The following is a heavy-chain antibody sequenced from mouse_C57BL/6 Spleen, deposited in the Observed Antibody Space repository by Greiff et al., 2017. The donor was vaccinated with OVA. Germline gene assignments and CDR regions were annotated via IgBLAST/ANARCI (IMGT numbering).Heavy chain of an antibody. J-gene: IGHJ2*01. CDR3: ARRTILCCFDY. CDR1: GFTFSDYG. Sequence: EVQLVESGGGLVKPGGSLKLSCAASGFTFSDYGMHWVRQAPEKGLEWVAYISSGSGTTYYADTLKGRVTISRDNAKNTLFLQLPSLRSEDTAMDYCARRTILCCFDYWGQGTTLTVSS. D-gene: IGHD6-1*01. V-gene: IGHV5-17*01. CDR2: ISSGSGTT.